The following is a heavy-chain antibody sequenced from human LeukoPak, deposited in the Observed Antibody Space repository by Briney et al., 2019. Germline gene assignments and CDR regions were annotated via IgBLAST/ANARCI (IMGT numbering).Heavy chain of an antibody. V-gene: IGHV3-74*01. Sequence: PGGSLRLSCAASGFTFSTYWMHWVRQAPGKGLVWVSRIDPDGGDTTYADSVKGRFTISRDNSKDTLYLQMNSLRAEDTAVYYCAKRPSDYGDYVSYFDYWGQGTLVTVSS. CDR1: GFTFSTYW. D-gene: IGHD4-17*01. J-gene: IGHJ4*02. CDR3: AKRPSDYGDYVSYFDY. CDR2: IDPDGGDT.